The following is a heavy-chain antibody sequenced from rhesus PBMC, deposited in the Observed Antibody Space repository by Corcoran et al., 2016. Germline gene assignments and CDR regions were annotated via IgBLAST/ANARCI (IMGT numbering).Heavy chain of an antibody. Sequence: EVQLVQSGAEVKKPGASVKISCKASGYTFTDYSLHWVRQAPGKGLEWMGRYCPEGSRSNNAQKLQDRVTNTRHTSTDTDYMELSSLRSEDTAVYYCATDGIAAVLDVWGRGVLVTVSS. J-gene: IGHJ5-2*02. CDR2: YCPEGSRS. D-gene: IGHD6-13*01. CDR1: GYTFTDYS. CDR3: ATDGIAAVLDV. V-gene: IGHV1-111*01.